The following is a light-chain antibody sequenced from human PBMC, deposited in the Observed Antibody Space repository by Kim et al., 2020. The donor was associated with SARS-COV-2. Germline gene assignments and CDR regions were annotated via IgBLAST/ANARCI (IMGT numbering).Light chain of an antibody. CDR2: GKN. J-gene: IGLJ2*01. Sequence: SSELTQDPAVSVALGQTVRITCQGDSLRSYYASWYQQKPGQAPVLVIYGKNNRHSGIPDRFSGSSSGNTASLTITGAQAEDEADYYCNSRGSSGNHVVFGGGTQLTFL. CDR1: SLRSYY. V-gene: IGLV3-19*01. CDR3: NSRGSSGNHVV.